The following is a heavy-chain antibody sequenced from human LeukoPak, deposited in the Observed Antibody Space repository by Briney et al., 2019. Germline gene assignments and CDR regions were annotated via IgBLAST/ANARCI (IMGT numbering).Heavy chain of an antibody. V-gene: IGHV3-21*01. J-gene: IGHJ4*02. D-gene: IGHD3-22*01. CDR3: ARGFEDYDSSGWVDY. CDR1: GFTFSSYS. CDR2: VSTGSNYI. Sequence: RPGGSLRLSCTASGFTFSSYSLNWVRQAPGKGLEWVSSVSTGSNYIYYADSVKGRFTISRDNAKNSLYLQMNSLRAEDTAVYYCARGFEDYDSSGWVDYWGQGTLVTVSS.